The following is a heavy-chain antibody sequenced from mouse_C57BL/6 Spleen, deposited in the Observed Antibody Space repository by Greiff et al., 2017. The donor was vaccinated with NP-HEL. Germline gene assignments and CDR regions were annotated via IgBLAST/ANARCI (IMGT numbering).Heavy chain of an antibody. Sequence: VKLVESGAELVKPGASVKISCKASGYAFSSYWMNWVKQRPGKGLEWIGQIYPGDGDTNYNGKFKGKATLTADKSSSTAYMQLSSLTSEDSAVYFCARGDQSGGFAYWGQGTLVTVSA. CDR1: GYAFSSYW. CDR3: ARGDQSGGFAY. D-gene: IGHD3-3*01. J-gene: IGHJ3*01. CDR2: IYPGDGDT. V-gene: IGHV1-80*01.